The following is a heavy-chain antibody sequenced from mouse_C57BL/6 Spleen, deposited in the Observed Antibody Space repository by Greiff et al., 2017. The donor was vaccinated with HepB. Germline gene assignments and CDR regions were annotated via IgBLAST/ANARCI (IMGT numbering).Heavy chain of an antibody. J-gene: IGHJ4*01. CDR3: AQSRAGTLGGYAMDY. Sequence: VQLQQSGAELAKPGASVKLSCKASGYTFTSYWMHWVKQRPGQGLEWIGYINPSSGYTKYNQKFKDKATLTADTSSSTAYMQLSSLTYEDSAVYYCAQSRAGTLGGYAMDYWGQGTSVTVSS. D-gene: IGHD4-1*01. V-gene: IGHV1-7*01. CDR2: INPSSGYT. CDR1: GYTFTSYW.